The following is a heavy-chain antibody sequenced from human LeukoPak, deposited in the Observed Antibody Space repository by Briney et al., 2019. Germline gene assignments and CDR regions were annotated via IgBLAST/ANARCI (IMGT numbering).Heavy chain of an antibody. CDR3: GRGLYGSGRRSLMAH. J-gene: IGHJ4*02. CDR2: IDQDETEK. D-gene: IGHD3-10*01. V-gene: IGHV3-7*03. Sequence: GGSLRLSCATSGFPFHNYWMTWVRQAPGRGLEWLANIDQDETEKNYVDSVKGRFTISRDNAEKSLYLRMTSVRVEDTAIYYCGRGLYGSGRRSLMAHWGPGTLVSVSS. CDR1: GFPFHNYW.